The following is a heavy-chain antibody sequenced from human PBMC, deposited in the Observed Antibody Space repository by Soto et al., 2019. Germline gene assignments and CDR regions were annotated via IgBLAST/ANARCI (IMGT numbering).Heavy chain of an antibody. CDR2: IKQDGSEK. CDR3: ARGQIWYYSPSGIYQIADY. D-gene: IGHD3-10*01. J-gene: IGHJ4*02. V-gene: IGHV3-7*01. Sequence: GGSLRLSCVASGFTFSSYWMTWVRQAPGKGLEWVANIKQDGSEKYYVDSVKGRFTISRDNAKKSLYLQMNTLRDEDTAVYYCARGQIWYYSPSGIYQIADYWGQGTLVTVSS. CDR1: GFTFSSYW.